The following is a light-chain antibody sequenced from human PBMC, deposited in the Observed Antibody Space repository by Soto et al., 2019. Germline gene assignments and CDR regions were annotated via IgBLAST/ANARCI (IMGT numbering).Light chain of an antibody. CDR2: EVN. CDR1: SSDVGGYNF. V-gene: IGLV2-14*01. CDR3: SSYTSSNTLV. J-gene: IGLJ3*02. Sequence: QSALTQPASVSGSPGQSITISCTGTSSDVGGYNFVSWYQQHPGKAPKLMIYEVNKRPSGVSNRFSGSKSANTASLTIPGLQAEDEADYYCSSYTSSNTLVFGGGTKVTVL.